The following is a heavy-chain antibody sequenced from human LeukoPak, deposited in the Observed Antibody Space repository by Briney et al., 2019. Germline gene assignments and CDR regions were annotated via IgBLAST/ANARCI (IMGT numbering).Heavy chain of an antibody. CDR1: GFTFSSYA. CDR3: AKDRIAVAGTVVDY. J-gene: IGHJ4*02. Sequence: GGSLRLSCAASGFTFSSYAMSWVRQAPRKGQEWVSAISGSGGSTYYADSVKGRFTISRDNSKNTLYLQMNSLRAEDTAVYYCAKDRIAVAGTVVDYWGQGTLVTVSS. CDR2: ISGSGGST. D-gene: IGHD6-19*01. V-gene: IGHV3-23*01.